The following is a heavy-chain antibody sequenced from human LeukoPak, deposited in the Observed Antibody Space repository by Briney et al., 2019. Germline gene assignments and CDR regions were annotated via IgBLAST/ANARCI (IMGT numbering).Heavy chain of an antibody. V-gene: IGHV1-18*01. D-gene: IGHD5-12*01. CDR1: GYTFTSYG. J-gene: IGHJ5*02. CDR3: ARESHSGYDLRGNWFDP. Sequence: ASVKVSCKASGYTFTSYGISWVRQAPGQGLEWMGWISAYNGNTNYAQKVQGRVTMTTDTSTSTAYMELRSLRSDDTAVYYCARESHSGYDLRGNWFDPWGQGTLVTVSS. CDR2: ISAYNGNT.